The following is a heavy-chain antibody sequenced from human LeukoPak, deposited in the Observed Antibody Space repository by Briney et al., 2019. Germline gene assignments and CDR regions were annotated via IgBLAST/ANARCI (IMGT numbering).Heavy chain of an antibody. CDR3: ARLDRFGTNYYYMDV. Sequence: SETLSLTCTVSGGSISSYYWSWIRQPPGKGLEWIGYIYTSGSTNYNPSLKSRVTISVDTSKNAFSLKVSSVTAADTAVYYCARLDRFGTNYYYMDVWGKGTTVTVSS. V-gene: IGHV4-4*09. CDR1: GGSISSYY. J-gene: IGHJ6*03. CDR2: IYTSGST. D-gene: IGHD3-10*01.